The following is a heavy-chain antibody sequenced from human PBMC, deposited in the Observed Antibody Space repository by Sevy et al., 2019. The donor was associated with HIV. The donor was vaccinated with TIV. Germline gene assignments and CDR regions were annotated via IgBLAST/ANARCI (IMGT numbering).Heavy chain of an antibody. CDR3: AKQDNWNDFPFDY. J-gene: IGHJ4*02. V-gene: IGHV3-30*18. D-gene: IGHD1-1*01. CDR2: ISYDGSNK. CDR1: GFAFSSHA. Sequence: GGYLRLSCAASGFAFSSHAMHCVRQAPGKGLEWVAVISYDGSNKHYADSVKGRFTISRDNSKNTLYLQMNSLRAEDTAVYYCAKQDNWNDFPFDYWGQGTLVTVSS.